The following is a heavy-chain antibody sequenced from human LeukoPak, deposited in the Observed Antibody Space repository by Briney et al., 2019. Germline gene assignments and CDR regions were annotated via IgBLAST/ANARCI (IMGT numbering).Heavy chain of an antibody. CDR3: ARISNYYDSTGYEY. Sequence: ASVKVSCKASGSTFTSYSISWVRQSPGQGLEWMGGISTYNGNTNYAQKVQGRVTMTTNTSTSTAYMELRSLRSDDTAVYYCARISNYYDSTGYEYWGPGTLVTVSS. V-gene: IGHV1-18*04. D-gene: IGHD3-22*01. CDR2: ISTYNGNT. J-gene: IGHJ4*02. CDR1: GSTFTSYS.